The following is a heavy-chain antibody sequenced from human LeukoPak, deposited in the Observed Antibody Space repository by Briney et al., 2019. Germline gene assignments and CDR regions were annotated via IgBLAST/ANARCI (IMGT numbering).Heavy chain of an antibody. J-gene: IGHJ4*02. D-gene: IGHD5-24*01. CDR1: GFTFSSYS. CDR2: ISTSSTYI. V-gene: IGHV3-21*04. CDR3: ARGDGYNFFDY. Sequence: PGGSLRLSCAASGFTFSSYSMNWVRQAPGKGLEWVSSISTSSTYIYYTDSVKGRFTISRDNSENTLYLQMKSLRAEDTAVYYCARGDGYNFFDYWGQGTLVTVSS.